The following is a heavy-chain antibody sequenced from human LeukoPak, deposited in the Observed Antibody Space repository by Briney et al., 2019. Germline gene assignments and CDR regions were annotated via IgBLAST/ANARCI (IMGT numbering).Heavy chain of an antibody. J-gene: IGHJ4*02. CDR1: GFTFTNYW. CDR2: ISHDGGST. D-gene: IGHD1-26*01. V-gene: IGHV3-74*03. CDR3: ARIAGGSYSV. Sequence: PGGSLRPSCAASGFTFTNYWMHWVRQAPGKGLVWVSRISHDGGSTTYADSVKGGFTISRDNAQNTVYLQMNSLRAEDTAVYYCARIAGGSYSVWGQGTLVTVSS.